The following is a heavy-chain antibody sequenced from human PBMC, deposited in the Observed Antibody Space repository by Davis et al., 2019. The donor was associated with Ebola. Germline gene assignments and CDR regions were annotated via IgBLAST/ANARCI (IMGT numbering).Heavy chain of an antibody. CDR3: AREGSGGFDY. D-gene: IGHD4-23*01. V-gene: IGHV3-7*03. CDR1: GFTFSSYW. CDR2: IRQDGNKK. Sequence: GGSLRLSCAASGFTFSSYWMSWVRQAPGKGLEWVANIRQDGNKKEFVDAVRGRFTISRDNARNSLYLQMNTVRADDTAVYFCAREGSGGFDYWGQGALVTVSS. J-gene: IGHJ4*02.